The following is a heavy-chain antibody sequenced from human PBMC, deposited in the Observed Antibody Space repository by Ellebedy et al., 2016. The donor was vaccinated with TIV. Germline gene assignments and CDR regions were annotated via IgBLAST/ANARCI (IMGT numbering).Heavy chain of an antibody. CDR2: IYPGDSDT. CDR1: GYNFSRYW. CDR3: ARVGEVAATPCSY. D-gene: IGHD2-15*01. J-gene: IGHJ4*02. Sequence: GESLKISCKGSGYNFSRYWIGWVRQMPGKGLEWMGIIYPGDSDTRYNPSFQGQVTISADKSISTAYLQWSSLKASDPAMYYCARVGEVAATPCSYWGQGTLVTVSS. V-gene: IGHV5-51*01.